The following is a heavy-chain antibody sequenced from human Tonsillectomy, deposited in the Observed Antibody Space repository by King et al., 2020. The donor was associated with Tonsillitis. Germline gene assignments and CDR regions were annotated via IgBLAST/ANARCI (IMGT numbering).Heavy chain of an antibody. Sequence: QLQESGPGLVKPSQTLSLTCTVSGGSISSGSYYWNWIRRPAGKGLEWIGRIHSSGTTTYSPSLTSRLTISMDTSKNQFSLTLTSVTAADTAGYYCAGQLDLATIIDYWGQGTLVTVSS. CDR2: IHSSGTT. D-gene: IGHD5-24*01. CDR3: AGQLDLATIIDY. J-gene: IGHJ4*02. CDR1: GGSISSGSYY. V-gene: IGHV4-61*02.